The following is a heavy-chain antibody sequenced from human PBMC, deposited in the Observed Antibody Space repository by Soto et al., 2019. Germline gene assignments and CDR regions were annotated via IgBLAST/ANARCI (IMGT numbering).Heavy chain of an antibody. Sequence: SQTLSLTCAISGDSVSNIDAVWNWIRQSPSRGLEWLGRTYYRSRWHNEYALSVKSRMTINPDTSRNQFSLQLSSVTPEDTAVYYCARGEMATLYFDYWGQGTLVTVSS. CDR1: GDSVSNIDAV. V-gene: IGHV6-1*01. D-gene: IGHD5-12*01. J-gene: IGHJ4*02. CDR3: ARGEMATLYFDY. CDR2: TYYRSRWHN.